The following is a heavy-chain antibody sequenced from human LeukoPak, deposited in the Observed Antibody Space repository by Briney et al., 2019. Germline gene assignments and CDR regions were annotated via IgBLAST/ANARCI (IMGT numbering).Heavy chain of an antibody. D-gene: IGHD3-22*01. J-gene: IGHJ4*02. CDR2: IYYSGST. V-gene: IGHV4-39*01. Sequence: SETLSLTCTVSGGSISSSSYYWGWIRQPPGKGLEWIGSIYYSGSTYYNPSLKSRVTISVDTSKNQFSLKLSSVTAADTAVYYCARHGIVVVRTFDYWGQGTLVTVSS. CDR3: ARHGIVVVRTFDY. CDR1: GGSISSSSYY.